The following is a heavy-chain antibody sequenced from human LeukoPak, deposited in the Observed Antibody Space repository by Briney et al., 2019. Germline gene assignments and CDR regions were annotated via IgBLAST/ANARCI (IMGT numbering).Heavy chain of an antibody. D-gene: IGHD2-8*02. CDR2: INWNGGST. CDR1: GFTFDDYG. Sequence: PGGSLRLSCAASGFTFDDYGMSWVRQAPGKGLEWVSGINWNGGSTGYADSVKGRFTISRDNAKNSLYLQMNSLRAEDTALYYCARRGVQFRAKSGMGYFDYWGQGPLVTVSS. CDR3: ARRGVQFRAKSGMGYFDY. J-gene: IGHJ4*02. V-gene: IGHV3-20*04.